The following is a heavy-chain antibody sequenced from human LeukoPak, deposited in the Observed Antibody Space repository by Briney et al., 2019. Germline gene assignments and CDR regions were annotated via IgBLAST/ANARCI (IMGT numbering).Heavy chain of an antibody. V-gene: IGHV3-23*01. D-gene: IGHD4-17*01. Sequence: GASLRLSCAASGFTFSSYAMSWVGQAPGKGLEWVSTISGSDGNTYYADSVKGRFAISRDNSKNTLYLQMNSLRAEDTAVYYCAKDLYGDYNCDYWGQGTLVTVSS. J-gene: IGHJ4*02. CDR3: AKDLYGDYNCDY. CDR2: ISGSDGNT. CDR1: GFTFSSYA.